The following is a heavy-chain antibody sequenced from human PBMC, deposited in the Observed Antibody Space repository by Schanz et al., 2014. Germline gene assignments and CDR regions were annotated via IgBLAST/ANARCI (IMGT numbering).Heavy chain of an antibody. Sequence: QAQLVESGGGVVQPGRSLRLSCAASGFAFRSYAMHWVRQAPGKGLEWVAVISYDGTNEYYAESVKGRFTISRDNAKNTLYLQMNSLRAEDTAVYYCARDSGSHYLVDYWGQGTLVTVSS. V-gene: IGHV3-30*03. J-gene: IGHJ4*02. CDR1: GFAFRSYA. D-gene: IGHD1-26*01. CDR3: ARDSGSHYLVDY. CDR2: ISYDGTNE.